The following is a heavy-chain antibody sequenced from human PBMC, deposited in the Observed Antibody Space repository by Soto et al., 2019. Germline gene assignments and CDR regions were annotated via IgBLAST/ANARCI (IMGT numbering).Heavy chain of an antibody. CDR2: IIPIFGTA. CDR3: ARDSSRTEFDP. V-gene: IGHV1-69*13. Sequence: ASVKVSCKASGGTFSSYAISWVRQAPGQGLEWMGGIIPIFGTANYAQKFQGRVTMTGDASTSTAYMEVSSLKSDDTAVYYCARDSSRTEFDPWGQGTLVTVS. CDR1: GGTFSSYA. J-gene: IGHJ5*02.